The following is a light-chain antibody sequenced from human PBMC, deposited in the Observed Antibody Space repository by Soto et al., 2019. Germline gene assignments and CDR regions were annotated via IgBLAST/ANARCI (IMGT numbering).Light chain of an antibody. V-gene: IGLV2-14*01. J-gene: IGLJ1*01. Sequence: QSALTQPASVSGSPGQSITISCTGTSSDVGGYNYVSWYQQHPGKAPKLMIYDVSHRPSGVSNRFSGSKSGNTASLTISGLQADDEADYYCSSYTSSSTLYVFGTGTKLTFL. CDR2: DVS. CDR3: SSYTSSSTLYV. CDR1: SSDVGGYNY.